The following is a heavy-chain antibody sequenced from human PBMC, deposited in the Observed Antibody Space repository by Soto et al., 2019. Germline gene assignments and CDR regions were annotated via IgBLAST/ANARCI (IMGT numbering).Heavy chain of an antibody. J-gene: IGHJ4*02. CDR1: GYTLTELS. Sequence: ASVKVSCKVSGYTLTELSMHWVRQAPGKGPEWMGGFDPEDGETIYAQKFQGRVTMTEDTSTDTAYMELSSLRSEDTAVYYCATAIASQWLVPYYFDYWGQGTLVTVSS. D-gene: IGHD6-19*01. CDR2: FDPEDGET. CDR3: ATAIASQWLVPYYFDY. V-gene: IGHV1-24*01.